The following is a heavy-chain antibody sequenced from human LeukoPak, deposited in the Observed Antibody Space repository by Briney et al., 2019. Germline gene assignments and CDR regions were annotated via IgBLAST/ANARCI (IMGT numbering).Heavy chain of an antibody. CDR2: INQDGSEK. CDR3: ARDPPWSGGSYLFDY. V-gene: IGHV3-7*03. Sequence: GGSLRLSCAASGFTFSTYWMSWVRQAPGKGLEWVANINQDGSEKYSVDSVKGRFTISRDNAKSSLYLQMNSLRAEDTAVYYCARDPPWSGGSYLFDYWGQGTLVTVSS. D-gene: IGHD1-26*01. J-gene: IGHJ4*02. CDR1: GFTFSTYW.